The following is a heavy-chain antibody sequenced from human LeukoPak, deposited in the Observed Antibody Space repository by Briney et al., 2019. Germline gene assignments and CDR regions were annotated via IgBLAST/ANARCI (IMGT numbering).Heavy chain of an antibody. J-gene: IGHJ4*02. CDR1: GFTFSSYE. Sequence: GGSLKLSCAASGFTFSSYEMNWVRQGPGKGLEWVSFISSSSSTIYYADSVKGRFTIARDNSKNNLYLQMNSLRVEDTAVYYCAKGEGGAYCGDDCYSRFDYWGQGALVTVSS. D-gene: IGHD2-21*02. CDR2: ISSSSSTI. V-gene: IGHV3-48*03. CDR3: AKGEGGAYCGDDCYSRFDY.